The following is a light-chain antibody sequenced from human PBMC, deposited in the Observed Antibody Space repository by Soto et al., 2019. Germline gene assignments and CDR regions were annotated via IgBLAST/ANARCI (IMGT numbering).Light chain of an antibody. V-gene: IGKV1-12*01. Sequence: DLQMTQSPSSVSASVGDRVTITCRASQGITTWLAWYQQRLGTAPKLLIYAASSLQSGVPSRFSGSGSGREFTLTISSLQSEDSATYYCQQVDSFPLTFGGGTQVEIK. J-gene: IGKJ4*01. CDR3: QQVDSFPLT. CDR1: QGITTW. CDR2: AAS.